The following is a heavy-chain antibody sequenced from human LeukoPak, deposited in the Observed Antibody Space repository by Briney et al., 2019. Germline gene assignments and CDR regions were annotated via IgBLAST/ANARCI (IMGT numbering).Heavy chain of an antibody. CDR2: IWYDGSNK. D-gene: IGHD3-10*01. Sequence: GRSLRLSCAGAGVRFSSYGMHWVRQAPGKGLEWVAVIWYDGSNKYYADSVKGRFTISRDNSKNTLYLQMNSLRAEDTAVYYCARDNWFGEPRDYFDYWGQGTLVTVSS. CDR3: ARDNWFGEPRDYFDY. V-gene: IGHV3-33*01. CDR1: GVRFSSYG. J-gene: IGHJ4*02.